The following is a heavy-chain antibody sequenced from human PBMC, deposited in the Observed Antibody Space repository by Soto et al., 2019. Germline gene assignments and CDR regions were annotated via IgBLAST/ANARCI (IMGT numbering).Heavy chain of an antibody. D-gene: IGHD6-13*01. CDR1: GFAFSNYS. CDR3: AKSSCITLVRAGTDY. Sequence: GGSLRLSCAASGFAFSNYSINWVRQAPWKGLEWVSAISGGAVDTYYADSVKGRFTISRDNSKNTLYLQMKSLRTGGPDGYLCAKSSCITLVRAGTDYSGPGTL. CDR2: ISGGAVDT. V-gene: IGHV3-23*01. J-gene: IGHJ4*02.